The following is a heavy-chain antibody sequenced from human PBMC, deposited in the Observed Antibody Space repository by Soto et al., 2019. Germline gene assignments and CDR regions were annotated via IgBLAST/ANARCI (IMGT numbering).Heavy chain of an antibody. CDR2: IYYSGST. CDR1: GGSISSGGYY. J-gene: IGHJ4*02. CDR3: ARVVTMVRGVISYFDY. V-gene: IGHV4-31*03. Sequence: SETLSLTCTVSGGSISSGGYYWSWIRQHPGKGLEWIGYIYYSGSTYYNPSLKSRVTISVDTSKNQFSLKLSSVTAADTAVYYCARVVTMVRGVISYFDYWGQGTLVTVSS. D-gene: IGHD3-10*01.